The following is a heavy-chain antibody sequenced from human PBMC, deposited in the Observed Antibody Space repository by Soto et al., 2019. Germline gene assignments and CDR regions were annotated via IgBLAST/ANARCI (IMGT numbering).Heavy chain of an antibody. CDR1: GVSISTSSYY. J-gene: IGHJ6*02. CDR2: IYNTGST. Sequence: PSETLSLTCAVSGVSISTSSYYWGWVRLAPGKGLEWIASIYNTGSTYYNPSLKSRVTISVDTSKNQFSLKLSSVTAADTAVYYCARHASYFSSTSHCAYGMDVWGQGTTLTGSS. V-gene: IGHV4-39*01. CDR3: ARHASYFSSTSHCAYGMDV. D-gene: IGHD2-2*01.